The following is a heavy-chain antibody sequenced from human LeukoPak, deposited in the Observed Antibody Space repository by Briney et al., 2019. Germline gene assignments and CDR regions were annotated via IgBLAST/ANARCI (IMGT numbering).Heavy chain of an antibody. D-gene: IGHD3-10*01. CDR2: MNPNSGNT. CDR3: ARDRGAMVRGVIMGSY. J-gene: IGHJ4*02. CDR1: GYTFSSYD. Sequence: ASVKVSCKASGYTFSSYDIHWVRQATGQGLEWMGWMNPNSGNTGYAQKFQGRVTMTRTPSISTAYMELRNLRSDDTAVYYCARDRGAMVRGVIMGSYWGQGTLVTVSS. V-gene: IGHV1-8*01.